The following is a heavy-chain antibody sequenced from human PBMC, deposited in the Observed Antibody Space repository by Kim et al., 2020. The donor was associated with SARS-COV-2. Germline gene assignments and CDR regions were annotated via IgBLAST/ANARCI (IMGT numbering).Heavy chain of an antibody. CDR3: ARVPLGSWYRYYYYGMDV. D-gene: IGHD6-13*01. J-gene: IGHJ6*02. CDR1: GGSISSSNW. V-gene: IGHV4-4*02. Sequence: SETLSLTCAVSGGSISSSNWWSWVRQPPGKGLEWIGEIYHSGSTNYNPPLKSRVTISVDKSKNQFSLKLSSVTAADTAVYYCARVPLGSWYRYYYYGMDVWGQGTTVTVSS. CDR2: IYHSGST.